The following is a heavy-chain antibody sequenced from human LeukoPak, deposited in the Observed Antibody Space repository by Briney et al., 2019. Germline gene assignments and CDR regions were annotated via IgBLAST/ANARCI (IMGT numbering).Heavy chain of an antibody. J-gene: IGHJ4*02. Sequence: ASVKVSCKASGYTFTSYYMHWVRQAPGQGLEWMGIINPSGGSTSYAQKFQGRVTITRDTSTSTVYMELSSLRSEDTAVYYCARARYDSGRWVSGNDYWGQGTLVTVSS. V-gene: IGHV1-46*01. CDR2: INPSGGST. D-gene: IGHD1-26*01. CDR1: GYTFTSYY. CDR3: ARARYDSGRWVSGNDY.